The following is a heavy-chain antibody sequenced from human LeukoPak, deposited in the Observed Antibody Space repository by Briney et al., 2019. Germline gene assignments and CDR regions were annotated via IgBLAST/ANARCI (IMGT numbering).Heavy chain of an antibody. V-gene: IGHV1-18*01. D-gene: IGHD3-22*01. CDR2: ISAYNGNT. CDR1: GYTFTSYG. Sequence: ASVKVSCKASGYTFTSYGISWVRQAPGQGLEWMGWISAYNGNTNYAQKPQGRVTMTTDTSTSTAYMELRSLRSDDTAVYYCALSYYYDSSGYYYYYGMDVWGQGTTVTVSS. CDR3: ALSYYYDSSGYYYYYGMDV. J-gene: IGHJ6*02.